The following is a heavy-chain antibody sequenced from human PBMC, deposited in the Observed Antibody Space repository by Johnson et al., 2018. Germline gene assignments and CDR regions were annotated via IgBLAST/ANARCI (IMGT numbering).Heavy chain of an antibody. Sequence: EVQLLESGGGVVRPGGSLRLSCAASGFTFDDYGMSWVRQAPGKGLEWVGRIKSKTDGGTTDYAAPVKGRFTIPRDDSKNTRYLQMNSLKTEDTAVYYCTPGDSNYDYYYYYMDVWGKGTTVTVSS. J-gene: IGHJ6*03. V-gene: IGHV3-15*01. CDR3: TPGDSNYDYYYYYMDV. D-gene: IGHD4-11*01. CDR2: IKSKTDGGTT. CDR1: GFTFDDYG.